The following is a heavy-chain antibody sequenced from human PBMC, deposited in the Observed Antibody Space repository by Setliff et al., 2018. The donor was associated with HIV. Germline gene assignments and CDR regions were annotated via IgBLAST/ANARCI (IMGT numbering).Heavy chain of an antibody. D-gene: IGHD6-13*01. CDR3: ARQRGIDTYFYSYYYMDV. J-gene: IGHJ6*03. V-gene: IGHV1-3*04. CDR2: INTATGDT. Sequence: ASVKVSCKPSGYTFTSYSMHWVRQAPGQSLEWMGWINTATGDTKYSQRFQDGITIFRNTSASTAYMDLGSLTSEDTAVYYCARQRGIDTYFYSYYYMDVWGKGTTVTVSS. CDR1: GYTFTSYS.